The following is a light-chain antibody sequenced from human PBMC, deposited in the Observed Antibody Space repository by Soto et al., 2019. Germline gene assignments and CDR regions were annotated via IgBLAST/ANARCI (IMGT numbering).Light chain of an antibody. V-gene: IGLV1-40*01. CDR3: QSYDNSLGAGV. J-gene: IGLJ1*01. Sequence: QSVLTQPPSVSGAPGQRVTISCTGSTSNIGAGYDVHWYQQLPETAPKLLIYGNSNRPSGVPDRFSGFKSGTSASLAITGLQAEDEADYYCQSYDNSLGAGVFGTGTKLTVL. CDR2: GNS. CDR1: TSNIGAGYD.